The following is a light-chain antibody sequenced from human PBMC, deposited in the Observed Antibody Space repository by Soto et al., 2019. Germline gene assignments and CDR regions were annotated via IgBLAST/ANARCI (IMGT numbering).Light chain of an antibody. J-gene: IGLJ1*01. CDR2: DVT. Sequence: QSVLTQPASVSGSPGQSITISCTRSSSDVGGYNYVSWYQQHPGKAPKLMIYDVTNRPSGVSNRFSGSKSGNTASLTISGLQAEDEADYYCRSYTSSSTRVFGTGTRVTVL. CDR3: RSYTSSSTRV. V-gene: IGLV2-14*01. CDR1: SSDVGGYNY.